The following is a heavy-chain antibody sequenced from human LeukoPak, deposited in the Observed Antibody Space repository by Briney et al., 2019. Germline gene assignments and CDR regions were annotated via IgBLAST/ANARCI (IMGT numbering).Heavy chain of an antibody. D-gene: IGHD4-11*01. J-gene: IGHJ4*02. V-gene: IGHV3-49*04. CDR1: GFTFGDYA. CDR2: IRSKAYGGTT. CDR3: TRDFPRFYHTVTTVGADY. Sequence: PGGSLRLSCTASGFTFGDYAMSWVRQAPGKGLEWVGFIRSKAYGGTTEYAASVKGRFTISRDDSKSIAYLQMNSLKTEDTAVYYCTRDFPRFYHTVTTVGADYWGQGTLVTVSS.